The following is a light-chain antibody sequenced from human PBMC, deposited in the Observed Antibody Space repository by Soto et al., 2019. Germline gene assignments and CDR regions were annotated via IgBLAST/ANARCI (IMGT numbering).Light chain of an antibody. CDR2: GTS. V-gene: IGKV3-15*01. CDR3: QQRSNWPPT. J-gene: IGKJ1*01. CDR1: QSVSIN. Sequence: EIVMTQSPATLSVSPGERATLSCRASQSVSINLAWYQQKPGQAPRLLIYGTSTRATGIPARFSGSGSGTEFTLTISSLQSEDFAVYYCQQRSNWPPTFGQGTKVDIK.